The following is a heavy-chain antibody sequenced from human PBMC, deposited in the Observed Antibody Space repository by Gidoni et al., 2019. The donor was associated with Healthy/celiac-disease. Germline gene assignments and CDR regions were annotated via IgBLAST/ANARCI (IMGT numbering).Heavy chain of an antibody. CDR2: ISSNGGST. D-gene: IGHD3-9*01. CDR3: VKDYDILTGYYRESGFDY. V-gene: IGHV3-64D*06. J-gene: IGHJ4*02. Sequence: EVQLVESGGGLVQPGGSLRLSCSPSGFTFSSYAMHWVRQAPGKGLEYVSAISSNGGSTYYADSVKGRFTISRDNSKNTLYLQMSSLRAEDTAVYYCVKDYDILTGYYRESGFDYWGQGTLVTVSS. CDR1: GFTFSSYA.